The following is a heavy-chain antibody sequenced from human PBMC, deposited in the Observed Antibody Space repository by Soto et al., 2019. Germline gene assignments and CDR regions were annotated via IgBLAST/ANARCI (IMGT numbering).Heavy chain of an antibody. CDR1: GGSISSSNW. CDR2: IYHRGSN. CDR3: ARVAVVPAANVGVVTGD. J-gene: IGHJ4*02. Sequence: QVQLQESGPGLVKPSGTLSLTCAVSGGSISSSNWWSWVRQPPWKGLEWIGEIYHRGSNNYHPSLKSRVTISVDKSKNQFSLKLSSVTAADTAVYYWARVAVVPAANVGVVTGDWGQGTLVTVSS. V-gene: IGHV4-4*02. D-gene: IGHD2-2*01.